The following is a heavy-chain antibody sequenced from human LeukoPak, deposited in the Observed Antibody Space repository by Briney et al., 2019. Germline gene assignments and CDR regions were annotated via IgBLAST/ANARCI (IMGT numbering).Heavy chain of an antibody. J-gene: IGHJ6*03. CDR1: GYSFTDYY. V-gene: IGHV1-2*02. CDR2: LNPHGGNT. CDR3: ARGGEYYMDV. Sequence: ASLKVSCKTSGYSFTDYYIHWVRQAPGQGLEWMGWLNPHGGNTDFVQKFQGRVTMTRDTSISTAYMELSRLRSDDTAVYYCARGGEYYMDVWGKGTTVTVSS. D-gene: IGHD3-10*01.